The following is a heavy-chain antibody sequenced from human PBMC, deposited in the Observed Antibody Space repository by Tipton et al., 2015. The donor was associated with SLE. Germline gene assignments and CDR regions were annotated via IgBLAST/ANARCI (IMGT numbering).Heavy chain of an antibody. J-gene: IGHJ4*02. CDR1: GGSISSHY. Sequence: GLVKPSETLSLTCTVSGGSISSHYWSWIRQPPGKGLEWIGYIYYSGSTNYNPSLQSRVTISVDTSKNQFSLELRSVTAADTAVYYCARLPDYFDHWGQGALVTVSS. V-gene: IGHV4-59*11. CDR2: IYYSGST. CDR3: ARLPDYFDH.